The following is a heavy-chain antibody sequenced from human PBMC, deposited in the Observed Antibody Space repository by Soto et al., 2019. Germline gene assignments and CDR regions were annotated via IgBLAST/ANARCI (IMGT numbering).Heavy chain of an antibody. V-gene: IGHV3-48*01. Sequence: PGGSLRLSCAASGFTFSSYSMNWVRQAPGKGLEWVSYISSSSSTIYYADSVKGRFTISRDNAKNSLYLQMNGLRAEDTAVYYCARETSYGMDVWGQGTTVTVSS. CDR1: GFTFSSYS. CDR2: ISSSSSTI. J-gene: IGHJ6*02. CDR3: ARETSYGMDV.